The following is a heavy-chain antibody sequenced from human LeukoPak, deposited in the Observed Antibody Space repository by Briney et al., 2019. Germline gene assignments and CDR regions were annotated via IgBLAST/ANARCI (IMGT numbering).Heavy chain of an antibody. V-gene: IGHV3-11*04. CDR1: GFTFSDYY. CDR2: ISSSGSTI. CDR3: ASGWSGYYSYYYYMDV. J-gene: IGHJ6*03. D-gene: IGHD3-3*01. Sequence: GGSLRLSCAASGFTFSDYYMSWIRQAPGKGLEWVSYISSSGSTIYYADSVKGRFTISRDNAKNSLYLQMNSLRAEDTAVYYCASGWSGYYSYYYYMDVWGKGTTVTVSS.